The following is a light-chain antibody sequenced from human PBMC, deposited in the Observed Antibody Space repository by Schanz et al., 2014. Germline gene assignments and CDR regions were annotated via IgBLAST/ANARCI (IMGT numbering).Light chain of an antibody. CDR2: DVF. CDR3: SSYTSGSTTYV. CDR1: SSDVGGYDY. Sequence: QSALTQPPSASGSPGQSVTISCTGTSSDVGGYDYVSWYQQLPGKAPKLMIYDVFNRPSGVSHRFTGSKSDNTATLTISGLQAEDEAVEEGSSYTSGSTTYVFATGTKLTVL. V-gene: IGLV2-14*03. J-gene: IGLJ1*01.